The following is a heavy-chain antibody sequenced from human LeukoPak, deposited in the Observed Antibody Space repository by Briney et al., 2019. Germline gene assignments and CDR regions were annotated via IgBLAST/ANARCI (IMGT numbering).Heavy chain of an antibody. Sequence: PGRSLRLSCAASGFTFSSYAMHWVRQAPGKGLEWVAVISYDGSNKYYADSVKGRFTISRDNSKNTLYLQMNSLRAEDTAVYYCARDSSTWFDYWGQGTLVTVSS. D-gene: IGHD2/OR15-2a*01. CDR1: GFTFSSYA. J-gene: IGHJ4*02. CDR3: ARDSSTWFDY. CDR2: ISYDGSNK. V-gene: IGHV3-30*04.